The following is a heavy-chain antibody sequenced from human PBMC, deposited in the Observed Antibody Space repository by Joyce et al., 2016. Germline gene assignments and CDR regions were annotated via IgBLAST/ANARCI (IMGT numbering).Heavy chain of an antibody. CDR3: ARSSYTNGIFDY. V-gene: IGHV3-21*01. CDR2: LSSSSSYI. Sequence: EVQLVESGGGLVKPGGSLRLSCAASGFTFSSYSMSWVRQAPGKGLGWVSSLSSSSSYINDTDSVKGRFTISRDNAKNSLYLQMNSPRVEDTAVYYCARSSYTNGIFDYWGQGTLVTVSS. CDR1: GFTFSSYS. J-gene: IGHJ4*02. D-gene: IGHD2-8*01.